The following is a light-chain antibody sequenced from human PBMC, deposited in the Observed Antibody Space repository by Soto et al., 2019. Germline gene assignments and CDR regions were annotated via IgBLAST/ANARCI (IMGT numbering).Light chain of an antibody. J-gene: IGKJ2*01. CDR2: GAS. Sequence: EIVLTQSPGTLSLSPGERATLSCRASQSVSNNYLAWYQQKVGQAPRLLLFGASSRATGIPDRFSGSGSGTDFTLTISRLEPEDFAVYYCQQFGTSPVTFGQGTKLEIK. CDR3: QQFGTSPVT. V-gene: IGKV3-20*01. CDR1: QSVSNNY.